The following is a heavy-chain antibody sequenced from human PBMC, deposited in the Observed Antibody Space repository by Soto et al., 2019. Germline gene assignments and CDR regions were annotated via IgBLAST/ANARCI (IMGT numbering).Heavy chain of an antibody. V-gene: IGHV3-30*18. CDR3: TKEGNPWWGCYICCRGTSYYYGMDV. J-gene: IGHJ6*02. CDR1: GFTFSSYA. Sequence: GGSLRLSCAASGFTFSSYAMHWVRQAPGKGLEWVAVISGGGGSTYYADSVKGRFTISRDNSKNTLYLQMNSLRAEDTAVYYCTKEGNPWWGCYICCRGTSYYYGMDVWGQGTPVTVSS. CDR2: ISGGGGST. D-gene: IGHD2-15*01.